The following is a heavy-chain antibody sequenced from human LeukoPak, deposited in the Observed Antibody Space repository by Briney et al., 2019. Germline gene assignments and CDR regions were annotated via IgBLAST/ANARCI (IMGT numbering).Heavy chain of an antibody. CDR2: IYYSGST. D-gene: IGHD6-13*01. CDR1: GGSISSGGYY. Sequence: SETLSLTCTVPGGSISSGGYYWSWIRQHPGKGLEWIGYIYYSGSTYYNPSLKSRVTISVDTSKNQFSLKLSSVTATDTAVYYCAGKSVIAAAGHFDYWGQGTLVTVSS. J-gene: IGHJ4*02. V-gene: IGHV4-31*03. CDR3: AGKSVIAAAGHFDY.